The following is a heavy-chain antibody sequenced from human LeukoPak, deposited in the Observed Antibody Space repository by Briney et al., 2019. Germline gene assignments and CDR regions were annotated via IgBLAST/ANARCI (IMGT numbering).Heavy chain of an antibody. V-gene: IGHV3-23*01. CDR2: ISGSGGST. CDR1: GFTFSSYA. Sequence: GGSLRLSCAASGFTFSSYAMSWVRQAPGKGLEWVSAISGSGGSTYYADSVKGRFTISRDNAKNSLYLQMNSLRAEDTAVYYCARDGDYYDSSGYSSYYYGMDVWGQGTTVTVSS. D-gene: IGHD3-22*01. CDR3: ARDGDYYDSSGYSSYYYGMDV. J-gene: IGHJ6*02.